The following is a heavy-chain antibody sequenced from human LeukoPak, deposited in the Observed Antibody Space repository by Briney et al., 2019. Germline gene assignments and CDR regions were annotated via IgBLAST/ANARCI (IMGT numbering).Heavy chain of an antibody. J-gene: IGHJ6*04. CDR2: ISSSSSYI. CDR3: AREGKQGSSMDV. V-gene: IGHV3-21*01. Sequence: KPGGSLRLSCAASGFTFSSYSMNWVRQAPGKGLEWVSSISSSSSYIYYADSVKGRFTISRDNAKNSLYLQMNSLRAEDRAVYYCAREGKQGSSMDVWGKGTTVTVSS. CDR1: GFTFSSYS. D-gene: IGHD2/OR15-2a*01.